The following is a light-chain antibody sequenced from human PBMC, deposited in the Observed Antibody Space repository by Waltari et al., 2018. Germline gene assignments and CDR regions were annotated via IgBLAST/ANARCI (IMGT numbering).Light chain of an antibody. CDR2: WAS. Sequence: DIVMTQSPDSLAVSLGERATINCKSSQSILYSSSNKNRLAWYQQKPGQPPNLLIDWASTRESGVPDRFSGSGSGTDFTLTISSLQAEDVAVYYCQQYYGPPYTFGQGTKLEIK. J-gene: IGKJ2*01. CDR1: QSILYSSSNKNR. V-gene: IGKV4-1*01. CDR3: QQYYGPPYT.